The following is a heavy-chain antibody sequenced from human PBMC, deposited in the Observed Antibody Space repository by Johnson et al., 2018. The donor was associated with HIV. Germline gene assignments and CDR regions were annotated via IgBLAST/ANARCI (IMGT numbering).Heavy chain of an antibody. CDR3: AKLRWAPRAFDI. D-gene: IGHD4-23*01. V-gene: IGHV3-11*04. Sequence: QVQLVESGGGLVQPGGSLRLSCAASGFTFSDYYMSWIRQAPGKGLEWVSYISSSGSTIYYADSVKGRFTISRDNSKNTLFLQMNSLRAEDTAVYYCAKLRWAPRAFDIWGQGTMVTVSS. CDR1: GFTFSDYY. J-gene: IGHJ3*02. CDR2: ISSSGSTI.